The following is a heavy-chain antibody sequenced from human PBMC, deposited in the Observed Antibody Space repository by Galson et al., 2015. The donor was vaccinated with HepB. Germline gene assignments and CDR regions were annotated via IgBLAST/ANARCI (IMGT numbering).Heavy chain of an antibody. D-gene: IGHD3-10*01. CDR2: ISGSGGST. CDR1: GFTFSSYA. V-gene: IGHV3-23*01. CDR3: AKVPFRGVIITCIDY. Sequence: SLRLSCAASGFTFSSYAMNWVRQAPGKGLEWVSAISGSGGSTYYADSVKGRFTISRDNSKNTLYLQMNSLRAEDTAVYYCAKVPFRGVIITCIDYWGQGTLVTVSS. J-gene: IGHJ4*02.